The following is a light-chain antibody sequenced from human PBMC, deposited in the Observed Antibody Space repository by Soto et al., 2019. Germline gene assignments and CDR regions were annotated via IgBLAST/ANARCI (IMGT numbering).Light chain of an antibody. Sequence: DIQMTQSPSSLSASVGDRVTITCRASQSISSYLNWYQQKPGQAPKLLIYAASTMDSGVPSRFSGSGSGTDFTLTISSLQPEDFASYYCQQSYSTLWTFGQGTKVEIK. CDR2: AAS. V-gene: IGKV1-39*01. CDR3: QQSYSTLWT. J-gene: IGKJ1*01. CDR1: QSISSY.